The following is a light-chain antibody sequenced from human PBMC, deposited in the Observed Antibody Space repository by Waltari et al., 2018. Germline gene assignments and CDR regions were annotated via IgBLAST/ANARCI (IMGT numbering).Light chain of an antibody. V-gene: IGLV1-36*01. Sequence: QSVLTQPPSASEAARKSVTISCSGSSLNIGTNGVSWYQQLPETPPKLLIYYNNRRPSGVSDRFSGSKSGTSASLTISGLQTEDEADYYCTAWDDSLRALLFGGGTRLTVL. J-gene: IGLJ7*01. CDR3: TAWDDSLRALL. CDR1: SLNIGTNG. CDR2: YNN.